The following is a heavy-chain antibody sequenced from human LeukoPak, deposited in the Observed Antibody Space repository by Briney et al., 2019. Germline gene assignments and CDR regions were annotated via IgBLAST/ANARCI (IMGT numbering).Heavy chain of an antibody. V-gene: IGHV3-23*01. CDR1: GFTFSSYA. CDR2: ISGSGGST. Sequence: PGGSLRLSCAASGFTFSSYAMSWVRQAPGKGLEWVSAISGSGGSTYYADSVKGRFTISRDNSKNTLYLQMNSLRAEDTAVYYCAKDSFSSQQLAPGSFDYWGQGTLVTVSS. CDR3: AKDSFSSQQLAPGSFDY. J-gene: IGHJ4*02. D-gene: IGHD6-13*01.